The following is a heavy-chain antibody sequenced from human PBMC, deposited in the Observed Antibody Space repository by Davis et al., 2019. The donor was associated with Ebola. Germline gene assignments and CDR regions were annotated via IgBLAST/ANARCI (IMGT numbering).Heavy chain of an antibody. J-gene: IGHJ6*02. CDR3: AKTVRTYYDYYYYGMDV. CDR2: IYRDERT. Sequence: GGSLRLSCAASGFIVSDKYMSWVRQAPGKGLEWVSVIYRDERTYYADSVKGRFTVSRDNSENMLYLQMSTLRAEDTAVYYCAKTVRTYYDYYYYGMDVWGQGTTVTVSS. CDR1: GFIVSDKY. V-gene: IGHV3-53*01. D-gene: IGHD1-26*01.